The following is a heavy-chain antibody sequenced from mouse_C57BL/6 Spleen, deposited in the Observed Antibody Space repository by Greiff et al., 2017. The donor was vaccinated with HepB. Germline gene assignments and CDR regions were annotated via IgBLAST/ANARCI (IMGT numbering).Heavy chain of an antibody. J-gene: IGHJ2*01. V-gene: IGHV5-16*01. Sequence: EVMLVESEGGLVQPGSSMKLSCTASGFTFSDYYMAWVRQVPEKGLEWVANINYDGSSTYYLDSLKSRFIISRANAKNILYLQMSSLKSEDTATYYCARDRIQGYFDYWGQGTTLTVSS. CDR1: GFTFSDYY. CDR2: INYDGSST. CDR3: ARDRIQGYFDY.